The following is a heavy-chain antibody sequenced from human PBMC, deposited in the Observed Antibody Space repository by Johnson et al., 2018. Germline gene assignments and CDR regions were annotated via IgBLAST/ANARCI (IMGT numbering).Heavy chain of an antibody. CDR2: IIPIFGTA. D-gene: IGHD5-12*01. J-gene: IGHJ6*02. V-gene: IGHV1-69*01. CDR3: ARGILVATIFYYYYGMDV. CDR1: GGTFSSYA. Sequence: QVQLVESGAEVKKPGSSVKVSCKASGGTFSSYAISWVRQAPGQGLEWMGGIIPIFGTANYAQKFQGRVTITADESTSPAYMELSSLGSEDTAVYYCARGILVATIFYYYYGMDVWGQGTTVTVSS.